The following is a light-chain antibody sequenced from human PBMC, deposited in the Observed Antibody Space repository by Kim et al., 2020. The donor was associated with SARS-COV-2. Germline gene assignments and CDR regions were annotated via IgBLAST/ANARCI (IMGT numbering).Light chain of an antibody. V-gene: IGLV3-19*01. Sequence: SSELTQDPAVSVALGQTVRITCPGDSLRSYYASWYQQKPGQAPVLVIHGKNNSPSGIPDRFSGPSSGNTASLTITGAHAEDEADYYCNSRDSSGNHLVFG. J-gene: IGLJ2*01. CDR3: NSRDSSGNHLV. CDR2: GKN. CDR1: SLRSYY.